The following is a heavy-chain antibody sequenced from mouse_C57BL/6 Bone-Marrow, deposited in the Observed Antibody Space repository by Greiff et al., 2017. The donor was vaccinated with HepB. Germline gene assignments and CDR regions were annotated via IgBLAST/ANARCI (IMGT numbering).Heavy chain of an antibody. CDR2: ISYDGSN. CDR3: ARVLYYYGSRDFDY. J-gene: IGHJ2*01. Sequence: DVQLQESGPGLVKPSQSLSLTCSVTGYSITSGYYWNWIRQFPGNKLEWMGYISYDGSNNYNPSLKNRISITRDTSKNQFFLKLNSVTTEDTATYYCARVLYYYGSRDFDYWGQGTTLTVSS. V-gene: IGHV3-6*01. D-gene: IGHD1-1*01. CDR1: GYSITSGYY.